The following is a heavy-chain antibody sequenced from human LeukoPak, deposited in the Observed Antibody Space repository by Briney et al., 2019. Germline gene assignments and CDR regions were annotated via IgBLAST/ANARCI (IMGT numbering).Heavy chain of an antibody. Sequence: GGSLRLSCAASGFTFSSYDMYWVRQAPGKGLEWVSSISSSGSYIYYADSVKGRFTISRDNAKNSLYLQMNSLRAEDTAVYYCARVPGGPYYDSSGYYYDYWGQGTLVTVSS. CDR3: ARVPGGPYYDSSGYYYDY. V-gene: IGHV3-21*01. J-gene: IGHJ4*02. CDR2: ISSSGSYI. CDR1: GFTFSSYD. D-gene: IGHD3-22*01.